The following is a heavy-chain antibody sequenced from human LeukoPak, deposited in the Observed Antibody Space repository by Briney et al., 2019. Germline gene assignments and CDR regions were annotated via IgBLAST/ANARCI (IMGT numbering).Heavy chain of an antibody. CDR1: GFTFSSYS. CDR3: AREPGGFFNHRYFDY. CDR2: ISSSSSYI. Sequence: GGSLRLSCAASGFTFSSYSMNWVRRAPGKGLEWVSSISSSSSYICYADSVKGRFTISRDNAKNSLYLQMNSLRAEDTAVYYCAREPGGFFNHRYFDYWGQGTLVTVSS. V-gene: IGHV3-21*01. J-gene: IGHJ4*02. D-gene: IGHD1-14*01.